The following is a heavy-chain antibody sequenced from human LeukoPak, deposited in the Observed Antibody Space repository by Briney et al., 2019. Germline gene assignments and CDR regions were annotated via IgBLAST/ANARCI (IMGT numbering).Heavy chain of an antibody. V-gene: IGHV1-18*01. CDR3: ARAPMVRGVIWDYYYYYMDV. CDR1: GYTFTSYG. Sequence: ASVKVSCKASGYTFTSYGISWVRQAPGQGLEWMGWISAYNGNTNYAQKLQGRVTMTRDTSISTAYMELSRLRSDDTAVYYCARAPMVRGVIWDYYYYYMDVWGKGTTVTISS. D-gene: IGHD3-10*01. CDR2: ISAYNGNT. J-gene: IGHJ6*03.